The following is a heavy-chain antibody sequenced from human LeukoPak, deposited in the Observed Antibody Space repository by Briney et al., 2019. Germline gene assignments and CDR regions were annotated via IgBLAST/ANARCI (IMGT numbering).Heavy chain of an antibody. D-gene: IGHD6-19*01. V-gene: IGHV1-2*02. Sequence: ASVKVSCKASGYTFTGYHMHWVRQAPGQGLEWMGWINPNSGGTNHAQKFQGRVSMTRDTSISTAYMELSRLRSDDTAVYYCAQSSGWDSLKYWGQGTLVTVSS. CDR3: AQSSGWDSLKY. CDR1: GYTFTGYH. CDR2: INPNSGGT. J-gene: IGHJ4*02.